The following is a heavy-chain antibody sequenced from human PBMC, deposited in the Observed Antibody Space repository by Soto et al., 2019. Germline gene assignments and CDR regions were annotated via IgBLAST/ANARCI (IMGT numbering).Heavy chain of an antibody. CDR1: GFTFSSYW. J-gene: IGHJ4*02. CDR2: IKQDGSET. CDR3: ARVADSACYTRYY. Sequence: PGGSLRLSCGASGFTFSSYWMNWVRQAPGKGREWVANIKQDGSETSYVDSVKGRFTISRDNAKNSLYLQMNSLRAEDTAVYYCARVADSACYTRYYWRQGTLVTVSS. V-gene: IGHV3-7*01. D-gene: IGHD6-19*01.